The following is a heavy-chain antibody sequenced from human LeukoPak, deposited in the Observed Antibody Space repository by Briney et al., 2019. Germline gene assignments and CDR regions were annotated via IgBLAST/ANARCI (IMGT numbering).Heavy chain of an antibody. CDR3: ARHTGEGSHFQH. D-gene: IGHD3-16*01. V-gene: IGHV5-51*01. J-gene: IGHJ3*01. Sequence: GESLKISCKASGYTFTNYWIGWVRQMPGKGLEWMGIIYPGDSDTRYSPSFRGQVIISADKSIRTAYLQWTSLKASDTAMYYCARHTGEGSHFQHWGQGTMVTVSS. CDR2: IYPGDSDT. CDR1: GYTFTNYW.